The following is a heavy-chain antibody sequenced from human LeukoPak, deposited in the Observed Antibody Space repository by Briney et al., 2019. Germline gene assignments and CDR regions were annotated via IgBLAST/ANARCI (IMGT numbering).Heavy chain of an antibody. V-gene: IGHV3-48*04. CDR2: ISSSGSTI. CDR3: AELGITMIGGV. D-gene: IGHD3-10*02. Sequence: GGSLRLSCVASGITFSNYWMTWVRQAPGKGLEWVSYISSSGSTIYYADSVKGRFTISRDNAKNSLYLQMNSLRAEDTAVYYCAELGITMIGGVWGKGTTVTISS. CDR1: GITFSNYW. J-gene: IGHJ6*04.